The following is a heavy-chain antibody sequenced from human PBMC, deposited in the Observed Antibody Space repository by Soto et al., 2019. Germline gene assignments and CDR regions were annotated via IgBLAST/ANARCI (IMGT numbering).Heavy chain of an antibody. Sequence: SETLSLTCTVSGGSLSSYYWSWIRQPPGKGLEWIGCIYYSGSTNSNPSLHSRVTIPVDTSTNQSSLNLSSVTAADTAVYYCARDLCTNGGCYGPGWWGQGTLVTVSS. CDR3: ARDLCTNGGCYGPGW. V-gene: IGHV4-59*01. CDR1: GGSLSSYY. CDR2: IYYSGST. D-gene: IGHD2-8*01. J-gene: IGHJ4*02.